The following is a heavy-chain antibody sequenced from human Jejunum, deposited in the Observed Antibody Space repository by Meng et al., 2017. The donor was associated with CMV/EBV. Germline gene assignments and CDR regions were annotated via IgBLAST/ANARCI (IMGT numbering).Heavy chain of an antibody. CDR2: IYDVGNT. J-gene: IGHJ4*02. Sequence: LKISGAASGVSGGNNYRNWGRQDPGKGLEWVSVIYDVGNTYYADSVKGRFFISRDSSKNILYLQMNSLRPEDTALYYCARGAFDWGQGTLVTVSS. D-gene: IGHD2/OR15-2a*01. CDR1: GVSGGNNY. V-gene: IGHV3-66*02. CDR3: ARGAFD.